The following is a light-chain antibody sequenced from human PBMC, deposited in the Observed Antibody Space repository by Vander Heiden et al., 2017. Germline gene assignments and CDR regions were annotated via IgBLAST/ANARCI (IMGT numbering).Light chain of an antibody. V-gene: IGKV1-33*01. Sequence: DIQMNQSPSSLSASVGDRVTITCQASQDISNYLNWYQQKPGQAPKLLIYDASNLETGVPSRFSGSGSGTDFTFTISSLQPEDIATYYCQQYDNLSLTFGGGTKVEIK. CDR3: QQYDNLSLT. CDR1: QDISNY. J-gene: IGKJ4*01. CDR2: DAS.